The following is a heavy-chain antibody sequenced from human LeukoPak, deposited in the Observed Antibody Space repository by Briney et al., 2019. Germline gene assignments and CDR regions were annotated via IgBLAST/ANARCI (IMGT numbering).Heavy chain of an antibody. CDR3: ARKMKTGDRVGTFYI. CDR1: GFTFSRHN. J-gene: IGHJ3*02. Sequence: GGSLRLFCAASGFTFSRHNMSWVRQAPMKGLEWVSSIGTDGSYIYYADSVQGRFPISRDNAKNSLYLQMNSLTAEDTAVYYCARKMKTGDRVGTFYIWGQGTMVTVSS. CDR2: IGTDGSYI. D-gene: IGHD1-1*01. V-gene: IGHV3-21*01.